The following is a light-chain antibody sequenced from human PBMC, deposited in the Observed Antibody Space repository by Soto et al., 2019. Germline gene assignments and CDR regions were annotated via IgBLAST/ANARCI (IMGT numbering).Light chain of an antibody. V-gene: IGKV1-5*01. CDR1: QSINKC. CDR3: QQYNIGYT. J-gene: IGKJ2*01. Sequence: IQMTQSPSTLSASVGDRVTITCRASQSINKCVAWFQQKSGRAPKLLIYDAAMLQSGVPSRFSGTGSRTDFSLTISSLQPEDFATYYCQQYNIGYTFGQGTRLDIK. CDR2: DAA.